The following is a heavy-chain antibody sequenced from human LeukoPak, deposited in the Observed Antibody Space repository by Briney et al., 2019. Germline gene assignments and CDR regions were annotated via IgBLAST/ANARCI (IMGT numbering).Heavy chain of an antibody. Sequence: PGGSLRLSCAASGFTFRNYTMTWVRQAPGKGLEWVSAISGSGGSTYYADSVKGRFTISRDNSKNTLYLQMNRLRDEDTALFYCAKEVKDTGYYHLDNWGQGTLVTVPS. CDR1: GFTFRNYT. D-gene: IGHD3-3*01. V-gene: IGHV3-23*01. J-gene: IGHJ4*02. CDR2: ISGSGGST. CDR3: AKEVKDTGYYHLDN.